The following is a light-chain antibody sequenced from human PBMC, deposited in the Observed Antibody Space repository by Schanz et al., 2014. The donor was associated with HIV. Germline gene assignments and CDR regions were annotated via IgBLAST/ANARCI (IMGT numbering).Light chain of an antibody. Sequence: QSALTQPPSASGSPGQSVAISCTGTSSDVGDYNYLSWYQQHPGKAPKLIIYDVNYRPSGTSNRFSGSKSGSTASLAISGLQAEDEADYYCGSCSPTNTCTFGGGTKLTVL. CDR3: GSCSPTNTCT. J-gene: IGLJ3*02. V-gene: IGLV2-14*01. CDR1: SSDVGDYNY. CDR2: DVN.